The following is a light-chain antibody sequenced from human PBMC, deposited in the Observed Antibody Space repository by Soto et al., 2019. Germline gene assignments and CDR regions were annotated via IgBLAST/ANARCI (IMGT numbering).Light chain of an antibody. CDR1: QSVGTN. CDR3: HHYNNWPPWT. J-gene: IGKJ1*01. Sequence: EVVMTQSPATLSVSPGERATLSCRASQSVGTNLVWYQHKPGQAPRPLIYGASIRATGIPARFSASGSGTEFTLTISSLQSEDFAVYYCHHYNNWPPWTFGQGTKVDIK. V-gene: IGKV3-15*01. CDR2: GAS.